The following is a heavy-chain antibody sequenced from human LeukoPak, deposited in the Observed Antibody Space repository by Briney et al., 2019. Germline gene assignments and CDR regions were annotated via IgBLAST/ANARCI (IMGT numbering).Heavy chain of an antibody. D-gene: IGHD4-11*01. V-gene: IGHV5-51*01. J-gene: IGHJ6*02. CDR2: IYAGDSDT. CDR3: ARLNYGPVRDTGNYYYYGMDV. Sequence: GESLKISCKGSGYTFTTSWIAWVRQLPGKGLEWMGIIYAGDSDTKYSPSLQGQVTFSADKSISTAYLQWSSLKASDTAMYYCARLNYGPVRDTGNYYYYGMDVWGQGTTVTVSS. CDR1: GYTFTTSW.